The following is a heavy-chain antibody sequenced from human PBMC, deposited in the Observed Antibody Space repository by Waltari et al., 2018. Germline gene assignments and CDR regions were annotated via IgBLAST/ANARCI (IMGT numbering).Heavy chain of an antibody. D-gene: IGHD2-15*01. CDR2: INPTNGAT. V-gene: IGHV1-2*02. CDR3: ARGGGYTISEPEDF. J-gene: IGHJ4*02. Sequence: QVQLVQSGAAVKKPGASVTVSCKASGYTFTAFAMHWVRQAPGQGLEWMGWINPTNGATGYAQKFQGRVTMTRDTSTRAAYMELKSLRYDDTAVYFCARGGGYTISEPEDFWGQGTLVTVSS. CDR1: GYTFTAFA.